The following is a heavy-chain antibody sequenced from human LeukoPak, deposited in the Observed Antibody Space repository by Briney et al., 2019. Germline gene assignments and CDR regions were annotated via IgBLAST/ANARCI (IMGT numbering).Heavy chain of an antibody. V-gene: IGHV1-18*01. CDR2: ISAYNGST. Sequence: ASVKVSCKASGYTFTSYGISWVRQAPGQGLEWMGWISAYNGSTNYAQKLQGRVTMTTDTSTSTAYMELRSLRSDDTAVYYCSRYFLTGYPLDYWGQGTLVTVSS. CDR3: SRYFLTGYPLDY. J-gene: IGHJ4*02. D-gene: IGHD3-9*01. CDR1: GYTFTSYG.